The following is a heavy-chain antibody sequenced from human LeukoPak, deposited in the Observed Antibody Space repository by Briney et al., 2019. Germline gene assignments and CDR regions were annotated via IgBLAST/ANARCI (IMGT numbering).Heavy chain of an antibody. J-gene: IGHJ6*03. CDR3: ARGYSSSWGYYYYYMDV. CDR1: GGSISTYY. D-gene: IGHD6-13*01. V-gene: IGHV4-4*07. Sequence: SETLSLTCAVSGGSISTYYWSWIRQPAGKGLEWIGRIYTSGSTNYNPSLKSRVTISVDTSKNQFSLKLSSVTAADTAVYYCARGYSSSWGYYYYYMDVWGKGTTVTISS. CDR2: IYTSGST.